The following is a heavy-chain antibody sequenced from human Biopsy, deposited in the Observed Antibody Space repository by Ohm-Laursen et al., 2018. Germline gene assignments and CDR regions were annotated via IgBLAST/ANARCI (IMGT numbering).Heavy chain of an antibody. D-gene: IGHD3-22*01. CDR2: IFYRGST. J-gene: IGHJ5*02. V-gene: IGHV4-39*01. CDR1: GGSISNNNYY. CDR3: ARDYDTSGYYYVS. Sequence: SDTLSLTCTVSGGSISNNNYYWGWIRQPPGKGLEWIGSIFYRGSTHYKPSLKSRVNISVDTTKNPFSLKLNSVTAADTAVYYCARDYDTSGYYYVSWGQGTLVTVSS.